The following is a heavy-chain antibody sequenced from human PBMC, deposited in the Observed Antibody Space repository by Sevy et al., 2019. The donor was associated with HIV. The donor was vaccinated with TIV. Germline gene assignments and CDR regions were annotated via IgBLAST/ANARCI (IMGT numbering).Heavy chain of an antibody. Sequence: ASVKVSCKASGYTFSSYDINWVRQATGQRLEWMGWMIPNSGNTGYAQKFQGRVTMTRNTSISTAYMELSSLRSEDTAVYYCPRGWPNSGSYSLDYWGQGTLVTVSS. D-gene: IGHD1-26*01. CDR1: GYTFSSYD. CDR2: MIPNSGNT. V-gene: IGHV1-8*01. J-gene: IGHJ4*02. CDR3: PRGWPNSGSYSLDY.